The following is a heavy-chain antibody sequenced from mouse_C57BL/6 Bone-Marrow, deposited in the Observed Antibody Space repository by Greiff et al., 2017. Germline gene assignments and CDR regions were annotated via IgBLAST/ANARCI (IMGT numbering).Heavy chain of an antibody. CDR1: GYTFTSYW. Sequence: QVQLQQPGAELVKPGASVKLSCKASGYTFTSYWMQWVKQRPGQGLEWIGEIDPSDSYTNYNQKFKGKATLTVDTSSSTAYMQLSSLTSEDSAVYYCARSNWDPWFAYWGQGTLVTGSA. CDR3: ARSNWDPWFAY. CDR2: IDPSDSYT. J-gene: IGHJ3*01. D-gene: IGHD4-1*02. V-gene: IGHV1-50*01.